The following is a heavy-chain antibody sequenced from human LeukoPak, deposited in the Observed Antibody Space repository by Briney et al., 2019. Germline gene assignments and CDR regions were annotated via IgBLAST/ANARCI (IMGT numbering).Heavy chain of an antibody. CDR2: IIPILGIA. CDR3: ARSSSEYYYDSSGISHAFDI. J-gene: IGHJ3*02. CDR1: GGTFSSYA. Sequence: GASVKVSCKASGGTFSSYAISWVRQAPGQGLEWMGRIIPILGIANYAQKFQGRVTITADKSTSTAYMELSSLRSEDTAVYYCARSSSEYYYDSSGISHAFDIWGQGTMVTVSS. V-gene: IGHV1-69*04. D-gene: IGHD3-22*01.